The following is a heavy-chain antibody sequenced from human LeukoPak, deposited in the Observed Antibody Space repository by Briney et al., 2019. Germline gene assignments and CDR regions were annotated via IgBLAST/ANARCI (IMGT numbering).Heavy chain of an antibody. CDR3: ARGRGFVVSYDFWSKPFDY. Sequence: SETLSLTCAVYGGSFSGYYWSWLRQPPGKGLEWIGEINHSGSTNYNPSLKSRVTISVDTSKNQFSLKLSSVTAADTAVYYCARGRGFVVSYDFWSKPFDYWGQGTLVTVSS. V-gene: IGHV4-34*01. CDR2: INHSGST. J-gene: IGHJ4*02. D-gene: IGHD3-3*01. CDR1: GGSFSGYY.